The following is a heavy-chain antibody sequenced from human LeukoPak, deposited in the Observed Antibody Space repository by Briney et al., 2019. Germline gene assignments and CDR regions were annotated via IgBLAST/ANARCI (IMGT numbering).Heavy chain of an antibody. CDR2: INTNTGKP. CDR1: GYIFYKYA. J-gene: IGHJ4*02. Sequence: ASVKVSCNASGYIFYKYAMNWVRQAPGPRLEWMGWINTNTGKPTSAQGFTGRFVFSLDTSVSTAYLQIRSLKAEDTAVYYCARDGSTWREIDYWGQGTLVTVSS. CDR3: ARDGSTWREIDY. D-gene: IGHD6-13*01. V-gene: IGHV7-4-1*01.